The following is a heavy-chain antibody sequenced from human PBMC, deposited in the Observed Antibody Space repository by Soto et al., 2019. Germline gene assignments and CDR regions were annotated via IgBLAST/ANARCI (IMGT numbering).Heavy chain of an antibody. CDR3: ARDSAFYYDSSGYYYFEY. J-gene: IGHJ4*02. CDR1: GFTFSSYA. CDR2: ISGSGGNT. V-gene: IGHV3-23*01. Sequence: LRLSCAASGFTFSSYAMCWVRQAPGMGLEWVSFISGSGGNTRYADSVKGRFTISRDNSKNTVYLQMNSLRAEDTAVYYCARDSAFYYDSSGYYYFEYWGQGTLVTVS. D-gene: IGHD3-22*01.